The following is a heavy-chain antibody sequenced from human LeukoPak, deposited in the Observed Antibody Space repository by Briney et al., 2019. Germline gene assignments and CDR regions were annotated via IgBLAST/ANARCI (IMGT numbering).Heavy chain of an antibody. CDR2: MNPNNGNT. Sequence: GASVKVSCKASGYTFTNYDINWVRQATGQGLEWMGSMNPNNGNTGYAQKFQGRVTMTRDNAKNSLYLQMNSLRAEDTAVYYCARDRGRRGITMRSDAFDIWGQGTMVTVSS. CDR1: GYTFTNYD. V-gene: IGHV1-8*01. CDR3: ARDRGRRGITMRSDAFDI. J-gene: IGHJ3*02. D-gene: IGHD3-22*01.